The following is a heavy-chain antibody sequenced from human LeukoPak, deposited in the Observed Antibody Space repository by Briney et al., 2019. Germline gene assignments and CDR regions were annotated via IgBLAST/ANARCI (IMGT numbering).Heavy chain of an antibody. D-gene: IGHD3-10*01. CDR3: ASGSGSYRTPYYYMDV. CDR2: IYSGGST. CDR1: GFTVSSNY. V-gene: IGHV3-53*01. Sequence: TGGSLRLSCVASGFTVSSNYMSWVPQAPGKGLEWVSGIYSGGSTYYPDSVKGRVTISRDNSKNTLYLQMNSLRAEDTAVYYCASGSGSYRTPYYYMDVWGTGTTVTVSS. J-gene: IGHJ6*03.